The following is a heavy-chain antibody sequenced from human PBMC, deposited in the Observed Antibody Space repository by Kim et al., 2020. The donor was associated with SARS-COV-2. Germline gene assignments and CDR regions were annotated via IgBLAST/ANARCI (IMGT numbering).Heavy chain of an antibody. CDR3: TSWGAGNY. D-gene: IGHD6-13*01. V-gene: IGHV3-7*01. CDR2: IKGDGSEK. CDR1: GFTFSNYW. J-gene: IGHJ4*02. Sequence: GGSLRLSCAASGFTFSNYWRSWVRQAPGKGLEWVSNIKGDGSEKYYVDSVRGRFTISRDTAKNSLFLQMNSLRVEDTAVYYCTSWGAGNYWGPGTLVTVSS.